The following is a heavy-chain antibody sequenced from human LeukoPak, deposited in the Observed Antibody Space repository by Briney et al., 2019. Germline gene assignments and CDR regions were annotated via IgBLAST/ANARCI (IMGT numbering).Heavy chain of an antibody. CDR2: IFYSGST. Sequence: SETLSLTCTVSGGSISSSSYFWGWIRQPPGKGLEWIGSIFYSGSTYYNPSLNSRVTISRDKSKNPLFLRLSSVTAADTAVYYCARQMNTVTADYWGQGTLVTVSS. CDR1: GGSISSSSYF. D-gene: IGHD4-17*01. V-gene: IGHV4-39*01. CDR3: ARQMNTVTADY. J-gene: IGHJ4*02.